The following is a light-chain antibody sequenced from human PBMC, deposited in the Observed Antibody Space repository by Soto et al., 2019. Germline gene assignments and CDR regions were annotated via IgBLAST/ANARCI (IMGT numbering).Light chain of an antibody. CDR3: QQYGNSTIT. CDR1: QSVSSNY. V-gene: IGKV3-20*01. Sequence: EIVLTQSPGTLSLSPGERATLSCRASQSVSSNYLAWYQQRPGQAPRLLIYDASSRATGIPDRFSGSGSGTDFTLTISRLEPEDFAVYYCQQYGNSTITFGQGTRLEIK. J-gene: IGKJ5*01. CDR2: DAS.